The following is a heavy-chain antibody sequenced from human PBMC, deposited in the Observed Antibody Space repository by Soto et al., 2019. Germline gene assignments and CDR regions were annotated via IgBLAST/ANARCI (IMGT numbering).Heavy chain of an antibody. Sequence: KPSETLSLTCAVSGGSISSGGYSWIWNRPPPGKGLEWIGYIYHSGSTYYNPSLKSRVTISVDRSKNQFSLKLSSVTAADTAVYYCARGINWDLSFQHWGQGTLVTVSS. V-gene: IGHV4-30-2*01. CDR2: IYHSGST. CDR3: ARGINWDLSFQH. CDR1: GGSISSGGYS. J-gene: IGHJ1*01. D-gene: IGHD7-27*01.